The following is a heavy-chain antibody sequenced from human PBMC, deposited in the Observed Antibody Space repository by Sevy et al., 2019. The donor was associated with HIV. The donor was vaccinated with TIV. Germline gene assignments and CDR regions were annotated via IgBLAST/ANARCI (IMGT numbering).Heavy chain of an antibody. J-gene: IGHJ4*02. V-gene: IGHV3-48*03. CDR2: ISSSGSTI. CDR1: GFTFSSYE. D-gene: IGHD4-17*01. Sequence: GGSLRLSCAASGFTFSSYEMNWVRQAPGKGLEWVSYISSSGSTIYYADSVKGRFTISRVNAKNSLYLQMNSLRAEDTAVYYCARARIRLRFDYWGQGTLVTVSS. CDR3: ARARIRLRFDY.